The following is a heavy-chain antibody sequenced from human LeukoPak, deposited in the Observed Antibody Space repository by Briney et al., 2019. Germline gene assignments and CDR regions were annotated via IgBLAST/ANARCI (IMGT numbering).Heavy chain of an antibody. CDR2: MNPNSGNT. J-gene: IGHJ5*02. Sequence: ASVKVSCKASGYTFTSYDINWVRQATGQGLEWMGWMNPNSGNTGYAQKFQGRATMTRNTSISTAYMELSSLKSEDTAVYYCARSSGDPHNWFDPWGQGTPVTVSS. CDR1: GYTFTSYD. V-gene: IGHV1-8*01. D-gene: IGHD2-21*02. CDR3: ARSSGDPHNWFDP.